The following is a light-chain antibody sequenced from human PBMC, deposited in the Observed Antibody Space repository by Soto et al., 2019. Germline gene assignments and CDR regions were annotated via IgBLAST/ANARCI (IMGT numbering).Light chain of an antibody. J-gene: IGKJ3*01. CDR2: EVS. CDR1: QSLLHSDGETY. Sequence: DIVMTQTPRSLSVTPGQPASIPCNYSQSLLHSDGETYLSWYLQKPVQPPQLLIYEVSNRFSGGPDTFSGSGSGTDCTINISRVEAEDVGGYYCMQSIQLRFTFGPGTKVNSK. CDR3: MQSIQLRFT. V-gene: IGKV2D-29*01.